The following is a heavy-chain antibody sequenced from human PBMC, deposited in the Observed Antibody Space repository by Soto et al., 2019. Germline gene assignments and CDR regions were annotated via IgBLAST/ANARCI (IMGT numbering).Heavy chain of an antibody. J-gene: IGHJ4*02. CDR1: GGSISSYY. CDR2: IYYSGST. Sequence: PSETLSLTCTVSGGSISSYYWSWIRQPPGKGLEWIGYIYYSGSTNYNPSLKSRVTISVDTSKNQFSLKLSSVTAADTAVYYCARIYSGYDSFDDWGQGTLVTVSS. V-gene: IGHV4-59*01. D-gene: IGHD5-12*01. CDR3: ARIYSGYDSFDD.